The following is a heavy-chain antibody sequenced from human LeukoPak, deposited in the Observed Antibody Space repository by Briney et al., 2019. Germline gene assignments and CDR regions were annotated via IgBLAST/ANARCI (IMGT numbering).Heavy chain of an antibody. CDR3: TLFRETGTTPRDFHQFTMDV. J-gene: IGHJ6*02. CDR1: GVTFSGSA. Sequence: GGSLRLFCAASGVTFSGSAIHWVRQASGKGLEWIGRIRSKVDNYATTYGVSVKGRLTISRDDSENTAYLQMNSLKLEDTAVYYCTLFRETGTTPRDFHQFTMDVWGQGTTVTVSS. D-gene: IGHD7-27*01. V-gene: IGHV3-73*01. CDR2: IRSKVDNYAT.